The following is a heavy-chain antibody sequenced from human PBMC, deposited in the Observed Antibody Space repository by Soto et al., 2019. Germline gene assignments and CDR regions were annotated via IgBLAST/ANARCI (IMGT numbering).Heavy chain of an antibody. D-gene: IGHD3-22*01. CDR1: GDSFTSYW. CDR3: ARTYDSSGYGSPGAFDI. J-gene: IGHJ3*02. Sequence: PGESLKISCKGSGDSFTSYWIGWVRQMPGKGLEWMGIIYPGDSDTRYSPSFQGRVTISADKSISTAYLQWSSLKASDTAMYYCARTYDSSGYGSPGAFDIWGQGTMVTVSS. V-gene: IGHV5-51*01. CDR2: IYPGDSDT.